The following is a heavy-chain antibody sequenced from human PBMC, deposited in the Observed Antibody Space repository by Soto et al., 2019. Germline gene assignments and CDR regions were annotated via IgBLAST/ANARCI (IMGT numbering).Heavy chain of an antibody. CDR3: ATNRVRRTHFYF. CDR1: GYTFTDYY. J-gene: IGHJ4*02. D-gene: IGHD1-1*01. V-gene: IGHV1-2*02. Sequence: QAQLVQSGAEVKKPGASMKVSCEASGYTFTDYYIHWVRQAPGQGFEWMGWINPNRGASNYAQKFQGRVTLTRDASISTAYMELSRLTSDDTAIYYCATNRVRRTHFYFWGQGTLVTVSS. CDR2: INPNRGAS.